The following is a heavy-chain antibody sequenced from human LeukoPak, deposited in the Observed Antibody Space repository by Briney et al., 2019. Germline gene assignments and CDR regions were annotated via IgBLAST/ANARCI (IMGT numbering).Heavy chain of an antibody. V-gene: IGHV3-7*02. D-gene: IGHD2-2*01. Sequence: GSRRLSCAVAVSTFTIYWISLVRQAPGQGLGRVSSIKQYGSSIQYADSVKGRFTISRDNAKNSLYLQMNSLRVEDTAVYYCARVVAAAPGVFDIWGQGTMVTVSS. J-gene: IGHJ3*02. CDR2: IKQYGSSI. CDR1: VSTFTIYW. CDR3: ARVVAAAPGVFDI.